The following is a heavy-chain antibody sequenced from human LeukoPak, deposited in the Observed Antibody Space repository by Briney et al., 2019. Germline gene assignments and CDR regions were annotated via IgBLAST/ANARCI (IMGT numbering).Heavy chain of an antibody. Sequence: PGRSLRLSCAASGFTFSSYGMHWVRQAPGKGLEWGAVIWYDGSNKYYADSVRGQFTISRDNSKNTLYLQMNSRRAEDMAVYYCASLGAAGLTYWGQGTPVTVSS. CDR3: ASLGAAGLTY. J-gene: IGHJ4*02. CDR2: IWYDGSNK. V-gene: IGHV3-33*01. CDR1: GFTFSSYG. D-gene: IGHD6-13*01.